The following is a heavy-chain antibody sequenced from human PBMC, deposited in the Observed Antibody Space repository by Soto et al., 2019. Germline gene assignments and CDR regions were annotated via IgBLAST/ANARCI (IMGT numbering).Heavy chain of an antibody. CDR3: ARKNVWHDS. CDR1: GFTFSSYT. Sequence: GGSLRLSCAASGFTFSSYTMHWVRQTPGKGLEWVADISHDGGDKYYADSVKGRFTISRDNSKNTLYLQMNSLRAEDTSVYYCARKNVWHDSWGQGTLVTVSS. V-gene: IGHV3-30-3*01. CDR2: ISHDGGDK. J-gene: IGHJ4*02.